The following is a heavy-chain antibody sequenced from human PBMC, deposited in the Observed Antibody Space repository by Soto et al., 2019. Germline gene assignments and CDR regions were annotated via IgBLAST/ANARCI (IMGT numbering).Heavy chain of an antibody. V-gene: IGHV3-7*03. CDR3: ARDRWYYESSGFSLRGCFDY. CDR2: IKQDGSEK. Sequence: GGSLRLSCAASGFTLSSYWMRWVRQAPGKGLEWVAHIKQDGSEKYYVDSVKGRFTISRDNAKNALYLQMNSLRAEDTAVYYCARDRWYYESSGFSLRGCFDYWGQGTLVTVSS. CDR1: GFTLSSYW. J-gene: IGHJ4*02. D-gene: IGHD3-22*01.